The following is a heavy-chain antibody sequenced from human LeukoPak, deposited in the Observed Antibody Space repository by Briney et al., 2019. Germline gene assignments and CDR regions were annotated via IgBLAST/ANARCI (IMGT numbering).Heavy chain of an antibody. D-gene: IGHD6-13*01. J-gene: IGHJ3*02. CDR3: ARDARGAAAADDAFDI. V-gene: IGHV1-24*01. Sequence: ASVKVSCKVSGYTLTELSMHWVRQAPGKGLEWMGGFDPEDGETIYAQKFQGRVTMTEDTSTDTAYMELSSLTSEDTAVYYCARDARGAAAADDAFDIWGQGTMVTVSS. CDR2: FDPEDGET. CDR1: GYTLTELS.